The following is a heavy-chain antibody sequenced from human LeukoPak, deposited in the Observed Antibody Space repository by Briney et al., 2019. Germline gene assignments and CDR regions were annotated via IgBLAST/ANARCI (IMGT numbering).Heavy chain of an antibody. CDR1: GGSTSSYY. CDR2: IYYSGST. CDR3: ARDSGLVPHAFDI. D-gene: IGHD6-6*01. J-gene: IGHJ3*02. V-gene: IGHV4-59*01. Sequence: SETLSLTCTVSGGSTSSYYWSWIRQPPGRGLEWIGYIYYSGSTNYNPSLKSRVTISVDTSKNQFSLKLSSVTAADTAVYYCARDSGLVPHAFDIWGQGTMVTVSS.